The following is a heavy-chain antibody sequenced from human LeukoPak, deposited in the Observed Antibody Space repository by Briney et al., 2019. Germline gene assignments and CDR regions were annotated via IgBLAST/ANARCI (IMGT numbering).Heavy chain of an antibody. J-gene: IGHJ4*02. Sequence: GGSLRLSCAASGFTVSSNYMSWVRQAPGRGLEWVSVIYSGGTTYYADSVKGRFTISRDNSKNTLYLQMNSLRDEDTAVYFCAMPSGSRFYQFAYWGQGTLVTVSS. CDR1: GFTVSSNY. V-gene: IGHV3-53*01. CDR3: AMPSGSRFYQFAY. CDR2: IYSGGTT. D-gene: IGHD1-26*01.